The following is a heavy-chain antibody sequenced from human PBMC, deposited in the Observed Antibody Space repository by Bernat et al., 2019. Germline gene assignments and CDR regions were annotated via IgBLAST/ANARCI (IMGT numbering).Heavy chain of an antibody. Sequence: EVQLVESGGGLVQPGGSLRLSCAASGFTVSSNYMSWVRQAPGKGLECVSVIYSGGSTYYADSVKGRFTISRDNSKNTLYLQRNSLRAEDTAVYYCARGRGDYGSGKLDYWGQGTLVTVSS. CDR1: GFTVSSNY. J-gene: IGHJ4*02. V-gene: IGHV3-66*01. D-gene: IGHD3-10*01. CDR3: ARGRGDYGSGKLDY. CDR2: IYSGGST.